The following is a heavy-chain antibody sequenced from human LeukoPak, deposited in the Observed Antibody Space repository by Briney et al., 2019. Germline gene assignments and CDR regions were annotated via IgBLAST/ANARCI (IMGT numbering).Heavy chain of an antibody. CDR2: IIPIFGTA. J-gene: IGHJ4*02. V-gene: IGHV1-69*01. CDR1: GGTFSSYA. Sequence: SVKVSCKASGGTFSSYAISWVRQAPGQGLEWMGGIIPIFGTANYAQKFQGRVTITADESTSTAYMELSSLRSEDTAVYYCARDLFGSSSWLDYWGQGTLVTVPS. CDR3: ARDLFGSSSWLDY. D-gene: IGHD6-13*01.